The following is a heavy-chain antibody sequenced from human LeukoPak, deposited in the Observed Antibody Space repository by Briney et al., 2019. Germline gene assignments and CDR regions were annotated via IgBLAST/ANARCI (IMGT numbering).Heavy chain of an antibody. CDR3: ARSQWLVRGGFDY. D-gene: IGHD6-19*01. Sequence: ASETLSLACTVSGGSISSGGYYWSWIRQPPGKGLEWIGYIYHSGSTYYNPSLKSRVTISVDRSKNQFSLKLSSVTAADTAVYYCARSQWLVRGGFDYWGQGTLVTVSS. V-gene: IGHV4-30-2*01. CDR2: IYHSGST. J-gene: IGHJ4*02. CDR1: GGSISSGGYY.